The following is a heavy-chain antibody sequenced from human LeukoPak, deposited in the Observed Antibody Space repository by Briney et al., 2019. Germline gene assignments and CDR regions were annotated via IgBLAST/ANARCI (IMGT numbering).Heavy chain of an antibody. CDR1: GYSISSGYY. V-gene: IGHV4-38-2*02. CDR2: IYHSGST. CDR3: AREGDGYNYRYFDY. J-gene: IGHJ4*02. D-gene: IGHD5-24*01. Sequence: SETLSLTCTVSGYSISSGYYWGWIRQPPGKGLEWIGSIYHSGSTYYNPSLKSRVTISVDTSKNHFSLKLSSVTAADTAVYYCAREGDGYNYRYFDYWGQGTLVTVSS.